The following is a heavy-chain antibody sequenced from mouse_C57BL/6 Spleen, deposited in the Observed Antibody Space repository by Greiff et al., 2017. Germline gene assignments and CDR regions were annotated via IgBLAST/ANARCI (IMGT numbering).Heavy chain of an antibody. Sequence: QLQQSGPELVKPGASVKISCKASGYAFSSSWMNWVKQRPGKGLEWIGRIYPGDGDTNYNGKFKGKATLTADKSSSTAYMQLSSLTSEDSAVYFCASPFYSNYFDYWGQGTTLTVSS. CDR3: ASPFYSNYFDY. D-gene: IGHD2-5*01. CDR2: IYPGDGDT. CDR1: GYAFSSSW. V-gene: IGHV1-82*01. J-gene: IGHJ2*01.